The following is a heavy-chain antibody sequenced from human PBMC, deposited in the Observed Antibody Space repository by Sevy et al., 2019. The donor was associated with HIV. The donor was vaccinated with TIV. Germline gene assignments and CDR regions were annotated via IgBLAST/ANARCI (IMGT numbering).Heavy chain of an antibody. CDR3: ASNQARCGYFDY. CDR2: ISGSGGST. D-gene: IGHD1-26*01. J-gene: IGHJ4*02. Sequence: GGSLRLSCAASGFTFSSYAMSWVRQAPGKGLEWVSAISGSGGSTYYADSAKGRFTISRDNSKNTLYLQMNSLRAEDTAVYYCASNQARCGYFDYWGQGTLVTVSS. V-gene: IGHV3-23*01. CDR1: GFTFSSYA.